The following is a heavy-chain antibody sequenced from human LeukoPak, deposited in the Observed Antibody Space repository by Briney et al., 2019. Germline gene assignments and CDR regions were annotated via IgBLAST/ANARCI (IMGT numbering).Heavy chain of an antibody. CDR2: IRSDGSNK. CDR1: GFSFSSYG. D-gene: IGHD3-3*01. V-gene: IGHV3-30*02. CDR3: AREPEWYCSCAFDI. J-gene: IGHJ3*02. Sequence: GGSLRLSCAGSGFSFSSYGMHWVRQAPGKGLEWMAFIRSDGSNKYYADSVKGRFTISRDNSKNTLYLQMNSLRAEDTAVYYCAREPEWYCSCAFDIWGQGTMVTVSS.